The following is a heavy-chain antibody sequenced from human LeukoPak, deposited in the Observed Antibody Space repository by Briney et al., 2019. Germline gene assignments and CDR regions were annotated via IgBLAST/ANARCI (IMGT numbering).Heavy chain of an antibody. CDR2: IIPIFGTA. CDR3: ARNRGGVLRFLEWLFLYFDY. CDR1: GGTFSSYA. Sequence: SVKVSCKASGGTFSSYAISWVRQAPGQGLEWMGGIIPIFGTANYAQKFQGRVTITADESTSTAYMELSSLRAEDTAVYYCARNRGGVLRFLEWLFLYFDYWGQGTLVTVSS. D-gene: IGHD3-3*01. V-gene: IGHV1-69*01. J-gene: IGHJ4*02.